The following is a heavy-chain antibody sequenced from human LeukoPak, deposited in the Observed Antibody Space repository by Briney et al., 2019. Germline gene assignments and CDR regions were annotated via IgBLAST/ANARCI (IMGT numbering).Heavy chain of an antibody. D-gene: IGHD3-10*01. CDR3: ARGMSYYYGSGSYYY. Sequence: PSETLSLTCAVYGVSFSGYYWSWIRQPPGKGLEWIGEINHSGSTNYNPALKNRVTISVDTSKNQFSLKLRSVTAADTAVYYCARGMSYYYGSGSYYYWGQGTLVTVSS. CDR1: GVSFSGYY. CDR2: INHSGST. J-gene: IGHJ4*02. V-gene: IGHV4-34*01.